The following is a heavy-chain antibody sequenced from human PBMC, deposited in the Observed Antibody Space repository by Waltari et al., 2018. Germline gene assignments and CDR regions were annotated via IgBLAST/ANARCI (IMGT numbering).Heavy chain of an antibody. CDR2: IYSGGRT. CDR1: GFPFSSYA. D-gene: IGHD2-21*01. V-gene: IGHV3-23*03. Sequence: EVQLLESGGGLVQPGGSLRLSCAASGFPFSSYAMRRVRQAPGKGLDWVSVIYSGGRTYYADSVKGRFTISRDNSKNTLYLQMNSLRAEDTAVYYCAKRSAIAGSNDYWGQGTLVTVSS. CDR3: AKRSAIAGSNDY. J-gene: IGHJ4*02.